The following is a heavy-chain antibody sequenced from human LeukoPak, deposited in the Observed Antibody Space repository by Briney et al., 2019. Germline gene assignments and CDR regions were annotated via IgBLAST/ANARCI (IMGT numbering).Heavy chain of an antibody. V-gene: IGHV4-59*01. Sequence: SETLSLTCTGSGGPISRYYRSWIRQPPGKGLEWIGYFYYSGSTKYYPSLKSRVTISVDTSKDQFSLKLSSVTAADTAVDYCGRGTGYSSSWYEVHYYFDYWGRGTLVTVSS. CDR1: GGPISRYY. CDR2: FYYSGST. J-gene: IGHJ4*02. D-gene: IGHD6-13*01. CDR3: GRGTGYSSSWYEVHYYFDY.